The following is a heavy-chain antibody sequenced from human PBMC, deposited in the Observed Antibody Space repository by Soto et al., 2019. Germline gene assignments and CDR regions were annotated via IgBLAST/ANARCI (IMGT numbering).Heavy chain of an antibody. V-gene: IGHV1-46*01. CDR2: INPSDGTS. CDR3: AREGSGSYLVL. Sequence: ASVKVSCKSSGYSLTGYYIHWVRQAPGQGLEWMGRINPSDGTSAYTQQFQGRFFMTRDTSTSTVFMELNSLKSQDTALYFCAREGSGSYLVLWGQGTLVTVSS. CDR1: GYSLTGYY. D-gene: IGHD3-22*01. J-gene: IGHJ4*02.